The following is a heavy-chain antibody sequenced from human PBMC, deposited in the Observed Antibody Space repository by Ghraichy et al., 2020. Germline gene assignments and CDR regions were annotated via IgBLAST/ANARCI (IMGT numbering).Heavy chain of an antibody. CDR1: GGSFSGYY. J-gene: IGHJ6*02. CDR3: ARGPRGSSSFYYYYGMDV. Sequence: SETLSLTCAVYGGSFSGYYWSWIRQPPGKGLEWIGEINHSGSTIYNPSLKSRVTISVDTSKNQFSLKLSSVTAADTAVYYCARGPRGSSSFYYYYGMDVWGQGTTVTVSS. CDR2: INHSGST. D-gene: IGHD6-6*01. V-gene: IGHV4-34*01.